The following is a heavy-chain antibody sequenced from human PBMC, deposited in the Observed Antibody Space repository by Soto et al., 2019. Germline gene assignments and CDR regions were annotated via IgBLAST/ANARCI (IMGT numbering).Heavy chain of an antibody. D-gene: IGHD2-8*01. J-gene: IGHJ4*02. CDR3: AKDRGVVLMVYAVDY. V-gene: IGHV3-23*01. Sequence: EVQLLESGGGLVQPGGSLRLSCAASGFTFSSYAMSWVRQAPGKGLEWVSAISGSGGSTYYADSVKGRFTIARDNSKSTLYLQMNSLRAEDTAVYYCAKDRGVVLMVYAVDYWGQGTLVTVSS. CDR1: GFTFSSYA. CDR2: ISGSGGST.